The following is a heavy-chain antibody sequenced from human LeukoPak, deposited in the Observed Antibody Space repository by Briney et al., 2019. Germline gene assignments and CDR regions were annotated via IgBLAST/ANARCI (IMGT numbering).Heavy chain of an antibody. CDR1: GGSMNNYY. Sequence: SDTLSLTCTVSGGSMNNYYWNWIRQSPKKGLEWIGFVFSRGTTNFNPSFRSRLTMSIDTSKNQFSLGLTSMTAADTAVYFRARPWAAKWELPGQFDSWGQGRLVTVSS. D-gene: IGHD1-26*01. V-gene: IGHV4-59*08. CDR3: ARPWAAKWELPGQFDS. J-gene: IGHJ4*02. CDR2: VFSRGTT.